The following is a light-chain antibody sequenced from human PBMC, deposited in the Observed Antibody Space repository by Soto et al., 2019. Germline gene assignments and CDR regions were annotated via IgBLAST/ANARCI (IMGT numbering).Light chain of an antibody. CDR1: QSLLHSNGYNY. Sequence: ESVMSQSPLSLSVTPGEPASISCRSSQSLLHSNGYNYLDWYLQKPGQSPQLLIYLGPFRAAGVPDRFSGSGSGTDFTLKISRVEAADVGVYYCMQALQTPSFGGGTKVEIK. CDR2: LGP. V-gene: IGKV2-28*01. J-gene: IGKJ4*01. CDR3: MQALQTPS.